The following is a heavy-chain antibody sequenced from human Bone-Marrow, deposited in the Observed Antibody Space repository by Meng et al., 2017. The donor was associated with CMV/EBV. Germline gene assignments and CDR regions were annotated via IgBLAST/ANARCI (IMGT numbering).Heavy chain of an antibody. CDR3: AMGGIVVVPAAIPALRDYYYYYGMDV. J-gene: IGHJ6*02. CDR2: ISAYNGNT. V-gene: IGHV1-18*01. CDR1: GYTFTSYG. Sequence: ASVKVSCKASGYTFTSYGISWVRQAPGQGLEWMGWISAYNGNTNYAQKLQGRVTMTTDTSTSTAYMELRSLRSDDTAVYYCAMGGIVVVPAAIPALRDYYYYYGMDVWGQGTTVTVSS. D-gene: IGHD2-2*01.